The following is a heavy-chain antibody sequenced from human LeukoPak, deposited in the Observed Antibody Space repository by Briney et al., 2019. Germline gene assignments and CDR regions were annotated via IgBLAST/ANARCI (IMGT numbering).Heavy chain of an antibody. Sequence: SETLSLTCTVSGYSISSGYYWSWIRQPPGKGLEWIGYIYYSGSTNYNPSLKSRVTISVDTSKNQFSLKLSSVTAADTAVYYCARGLYCSGGSCYSGDYFDYWGQGTLVTVSS. D-gene: IGHD2-15*01. J-gene: IGHJ4*02. V-gene: IGHV4-61*01. CDR2: IYYSGST. CDR1: GYSISSGYY. CDR3: ARGLYCSGGSCYSGDYFDY.